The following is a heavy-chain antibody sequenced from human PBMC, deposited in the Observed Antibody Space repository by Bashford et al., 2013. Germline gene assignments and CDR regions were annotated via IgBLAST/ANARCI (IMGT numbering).Heavy chain of an antibody. J-gene: IGHJ4*02. CDR2: IRSKANSYAT. CDR1: GFTFSGSA. D-gene: IGHD3-22*01. CDR3: TRRYYDSSGYYYYFDY. V-gene: IGHV3-73*01. Sequence: GGPVRLSCAASGFTFSGSAMHWVRQASGKGLEWVGRIRSKANSYATAYAASVKGRFTISRDDSKNTAYLQMNSLKTEDTAVYYCTRRYYDSSGYYYYFDYWGQGTLVTVSS.